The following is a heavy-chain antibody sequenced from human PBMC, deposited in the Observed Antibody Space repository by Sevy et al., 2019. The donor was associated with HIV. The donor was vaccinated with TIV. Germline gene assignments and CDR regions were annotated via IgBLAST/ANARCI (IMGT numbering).Heavy chain of an antibody. CDR1: GFTFSSYG. J-gene: IGHJ6*02. CDR2: ISYDGSNK. CDR3: VKSKEYSSSSYRGYYYYGMDV. V-gene: IGHV3-30*18. D-gene: IGHD6-6*01. Sequence: GGSLRLSCAASGFTFSSYGMHWVRQAPGKGLEWVAVISYDGSNKYYADSVKGRFTISRDNSKNTLYLQMNSLRAEDTAVYYCVKSKEYSSSSYRGYYYYGMDVWGQGTTVTVSS.